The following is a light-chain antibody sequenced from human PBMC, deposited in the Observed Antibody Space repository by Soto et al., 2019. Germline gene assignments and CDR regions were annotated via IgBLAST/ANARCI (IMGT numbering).Light chain of an antibody. CDR3: SSYTGSSTLVV. J-gene: IGLJ2*01. CDR2: DVS. V-gene: IGLV2-14*01. Sequence: QSALTQPASVSGSPGQSITISCTGTSSDVGGYHYVSWYQQHPGKAPKLMSYDVSNRPSGVYNRFSGSKSGNTASLTISGLQAEDEADYYCSSYTGSSTLVVFGGGTKLTVL. CDR1: SSDVGGYHY.